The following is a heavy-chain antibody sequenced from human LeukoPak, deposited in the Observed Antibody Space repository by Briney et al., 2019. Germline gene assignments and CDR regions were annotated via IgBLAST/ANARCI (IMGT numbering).Heavy chain of an antibody. CDR1: GLTFSSYV. D-gene: IGHD1-26*01. V-gene: IGHV3-64D*09. CDR3: VKDLTATTSA. J-gene: IGHJ4*02. CDR2: ISSSGGTI. Sequence: GGSLTLSCSPSGLTFSSYVMHWVRQAPGKGLEYVSGISSSGGTIYYADSVKGRFSISRDNSKNTLDLQMSSLRAEDTAVYYCVKDLTATTSAWGQGTLVIVSS.